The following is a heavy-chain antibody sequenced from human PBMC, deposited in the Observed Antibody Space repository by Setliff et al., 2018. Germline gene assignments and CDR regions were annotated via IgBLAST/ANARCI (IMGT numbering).Heavy chain of an antibody. V-gene: IGHV4-61*02. Sequence: SETLSLTCTVSGGSISSGSYYWSWIRQPAGKGLEWIGRIYSSGSTKYNPSLKSRVTISGDTSKNQFSLKLSSATAADTAVYYCARGAPGWELLSWFDPWGQGTLVTVSS. D-gene: IGHD1-26*01. CDR3: ARGAPGWELLSWFDP. CDR1: GGSISSGSYY. J-gene: IGHJ5*02. CDR2: IYSSGST.